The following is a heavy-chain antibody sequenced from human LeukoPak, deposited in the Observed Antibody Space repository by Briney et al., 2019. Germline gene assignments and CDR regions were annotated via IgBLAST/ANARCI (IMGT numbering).Heavy chain of an antibody. Sequence: SGPTLVNPTQTLTLTCTFSGFSLSTSGVGVGWIRQPPGKALEWLALIYWNDDKRYSPSLKSRLTITKDTSKNQVVLTMTNMDPVDTATYYYAHRRLPVVVAGRGWFDPWGQGTLVTVSS. D-gene: IGHD2-2*01. CDR2: IYWNDDK. J-gene: IGHJ5*02. V-gene: IGHV2-5*01. CDR3: AHRRLPVVVAGRGWFDP. CDR1: GFSLSTSGVG.